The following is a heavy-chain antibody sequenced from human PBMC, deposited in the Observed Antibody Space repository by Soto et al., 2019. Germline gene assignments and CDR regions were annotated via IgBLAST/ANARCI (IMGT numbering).Heavy chain of an antibody. CDR1: GDSITSSY. CDR2: IYYSGST. CDR3: ARGCAGFDP. J-gene: IGHJ5*02. Sequence: QVQLHGSGPGLVKPSETLSLTCTVSGDSITSSYWTWIRQPPGKGLEWIGYIYYSGSTNSNPSLKTRVTMTVDTSKNQFSLKVSCVTAADTAVYYCARGCAGFDPWGQGTLVTVSS. V-gene: IGHV4-59*01.